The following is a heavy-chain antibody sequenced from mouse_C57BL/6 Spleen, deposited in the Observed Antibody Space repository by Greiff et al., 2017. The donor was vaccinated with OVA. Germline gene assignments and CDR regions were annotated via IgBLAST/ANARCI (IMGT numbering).Heavy chain of an antibody. Sequence: VQLQQSGAELARPGASVKMSCKASGYTFTSYTMHWVKQRPGQGLEWIGYINPSSGYTKYNQKFKDKATLTADKSSSTAYMQLGSLTAEDSAVYYCARRNSKDWYFDVWGTGTTVTVSS. D-gene: IGHD2-5*01. CDR3: ARRNSKDWYFDV. V-gene: IGHV1-4*01. CDR1: GYTFTSYT. CDR2: INPSSGYT. J-gene: IGHJ1*03.